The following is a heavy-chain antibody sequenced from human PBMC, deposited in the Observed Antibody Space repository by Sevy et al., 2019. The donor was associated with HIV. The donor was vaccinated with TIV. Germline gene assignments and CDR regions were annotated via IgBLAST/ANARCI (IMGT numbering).Heavy chain of an antibody. V-gene: IGHV3-72*01. Sequence: GGSLRLSCAASGFVFSDHYVDWVRQAPGKGLEWVGRIRNRPNDYTTEYAASVEGRFTISRDDSRHSLYLQMNSLKTEDSAVYYCVRGPNCGFGGCRQISPYCLHVWGMGATVTVSS. D-gene: IGHD2-21*01. CDR3: VRGPNCGFGGCRQISPYCLHV. CDR2: IRNRPNDYTT. J-gene: IGHJ6*03. CDR1: GFVFSDHY.